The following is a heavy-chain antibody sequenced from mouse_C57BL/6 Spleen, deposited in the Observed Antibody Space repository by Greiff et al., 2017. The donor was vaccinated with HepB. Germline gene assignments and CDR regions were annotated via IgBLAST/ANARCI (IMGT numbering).Heavy chain of an antibody. CDR3: TRMNSNYVGAMDY. J-gene: IGHJ4*01. CDR2: IDPETGGT. V-gene: IGHV1-15*01. CDR1: GYTFTDYE. D-gene: IGHD2-5*01. Sequence: VQLQESGAELVRPGASVTLSCKASGYTFTDYEMHWVKQTPVHGLEWIGAIDPETGGTAYNQKFKGKAILTADKSSSTAYMELRSLTSEDSAVYYCTRMNSNYVGAMDYWGQGTSVTVSS.